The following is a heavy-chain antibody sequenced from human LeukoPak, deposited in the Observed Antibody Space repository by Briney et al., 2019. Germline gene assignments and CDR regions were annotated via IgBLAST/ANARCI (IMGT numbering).Heavy chain of an antibody. Sequence: SETLSLTCTVSGGSISSYYWSWIRQPPGKGLEWIGYIYYSGSANYNPSLKSRVTISVDTSKNQFSLKLSSVTAADTAVYYCARVWAPETYYSMDVWGQGTTVTVS. D-gene: IGHD1-26*01. J-gene: IGHJ6*02. CDR1: GGSISSYY. CDR3: ARVWAPETYYSMDV. V-gene: IGHV4-59*01. CDR2: IYYSGSA.